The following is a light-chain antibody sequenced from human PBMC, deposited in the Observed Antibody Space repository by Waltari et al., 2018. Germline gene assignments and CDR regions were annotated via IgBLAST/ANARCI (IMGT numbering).Light chain of an antibody. CDR1: RGPSTYV. CDR3: HTWGTGGDWV. Sequence: QLVLTQSPSASASLGASANLTCRLARGPSTYVIAWHHQQPEKGPRYLMKVKSDGSHSKGDGIPDRFSGSSSGAERHLTISSLQSEDEADYYCHTWGTGGDWVFGGGTKLTVL. CDR2: VKSDGSH. V-gene: IGLV4-69*02. J-gene: IGLJ3*02.